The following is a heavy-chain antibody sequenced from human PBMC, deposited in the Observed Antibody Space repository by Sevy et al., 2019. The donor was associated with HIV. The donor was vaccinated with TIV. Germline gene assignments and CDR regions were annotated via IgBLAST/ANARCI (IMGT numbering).Heavy chain of an antibody. Sequence: GGSLRLSCAASGFTFSSYAMSWVRQAPGKGLEWVSAISGSGGTTYYADSVKGRFTISRDNSKNTLYLQMNSLRAEDTAVYYCAKDYDFWGGYHDYWGQGTLVTVSS. D-gene: IGHD3-3*01. CDR2: ISGSGGTT. CDR1: GFTFSSYA. CDR3: AKDYDFWGGYHDY. J-gene: IGHJ4*02. V-gene: IGHV3-23*01.